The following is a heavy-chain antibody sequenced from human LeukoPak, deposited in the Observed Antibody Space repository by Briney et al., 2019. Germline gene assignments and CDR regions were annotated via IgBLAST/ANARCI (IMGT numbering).Heavy chain of an antibody. V-gene: IGHV3-64*01. CDR1: GFTCSSYA. Sequence: GGSLRLSCAASGFTCSSYAMHWLRQAPGKRLEYVSAISSNGGSTYYANSVKGRITISSDNSKNTLYLQMGRLRAEDMAVYSCARGVWFGELPPPPYFDYWGQGTLVTVSS. CDR2: ISSNGGST. D-gene: IGHD3-10*01. J-gene: IGHJ4*02. CDR3: ARGVWFGELPPPPYFDY.